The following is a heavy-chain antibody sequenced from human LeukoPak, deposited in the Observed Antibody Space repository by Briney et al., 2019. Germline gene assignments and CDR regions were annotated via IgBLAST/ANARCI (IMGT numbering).Heavy chain of an antibody. Sequence: GSLRLSCAASGFTFSSYAMSWIRQPPGKGLEWIGEINHSGSTNYNPSLKSRVTISVDTSKNQFSLKLSSVTAADTAVYYCAHGITGTTGYWGQGTLVTVSS. CDR2: INHSGST. CDR1: GFTFSSYA. J-gene: IGHJ4*02. CDR3: AHGITGTTGY. V-gene: IGHV4-34*08. D-gene: IGHD1-7*01.